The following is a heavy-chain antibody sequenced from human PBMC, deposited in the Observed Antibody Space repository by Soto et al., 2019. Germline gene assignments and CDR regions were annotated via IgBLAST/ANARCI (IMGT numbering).Heavy chain of an antibody. Sequence: SETLSLTCAVSGAAVRSYHWSWIRQAAGKGLAWIGRVQMSGTTNYNPSLKTRVTMSLDTSKNEVSLRMTSVTAADTAVYFCVKDRSTMRWFDPWGQGILVTVSS. V-gene: IGHV4-4*07. D-gene: IGHD1-1*01. CDR3: VKDRSTMRWFDP. J-gene: IGHJ5*02. CDR1: GAAVRSYH. CDR2: VQMSGTT.